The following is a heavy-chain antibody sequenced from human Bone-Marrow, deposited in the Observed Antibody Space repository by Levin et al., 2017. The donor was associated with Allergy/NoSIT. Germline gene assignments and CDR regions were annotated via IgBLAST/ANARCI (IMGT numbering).Heavy chain of an antibody. V-gene: IGHV3-30*14. Sequence: GGSLRLSCAASGFTFSSYAMHWVRQAPGKGLEWVAVISYDGSNKYYADSVKGRFTISRDNSKNTLYLQMNSLRAEDTAVYYCAREGKGTTTTNNWFDPWGQGTLVTVSS. J-gene: IGHJ5*02. CDR2: ISYDGSNK. D-gene: IGHD2/OR15-2a*01. CDR1: GFTFSSYA. CDR3: AREGKGTTTTNNWFDP.